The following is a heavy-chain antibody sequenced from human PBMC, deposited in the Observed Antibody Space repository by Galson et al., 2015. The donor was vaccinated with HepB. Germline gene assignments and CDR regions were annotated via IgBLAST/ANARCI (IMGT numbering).Heavy chain of an antibody. J-gene: IGHJ4*02. V-gene: IGHV3-74*01. CDR3: ARGGVVGGTDY. CDR2: TNRDGSVT. Sequence: SLRLSCAASGFTFSSYFMDWVRQAPGKGLVWVSDTNRDGSVTRHADSVKGRFPISRDNAKNMLYLQMNSLRVDDAAIYYCARGGVVGGTDYWGQGTLVTVSS. D-gene: IGHD6-19*01. CDR1: GFTFSSYF.